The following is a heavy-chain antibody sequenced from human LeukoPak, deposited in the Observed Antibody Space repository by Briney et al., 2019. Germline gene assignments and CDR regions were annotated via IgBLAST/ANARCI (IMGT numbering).Heavy chain of an antibody. CDR2: INPSGGST. CDR3: ARGFYYYDSSGYLDDY. Sequence: ASVKASCKASGYTFTSYYMHWVRQAPGQGLEWMGIINPSGGSTSYAQKFQGRVTMTRDTSTSTVYMELSSLRSEDTAVYYCARGFYYYDSSGYLDDYWGQGTLVTVSS. CDR1: GYTFTSYY. J-gene: IGHJ4*02. D-gene: IGHD3-22*01. V-gene: IGHV1-46*01.